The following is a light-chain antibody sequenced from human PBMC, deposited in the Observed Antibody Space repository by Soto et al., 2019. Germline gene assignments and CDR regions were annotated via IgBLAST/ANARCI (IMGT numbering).Light chain of an antibody. CDR1: QSVSSN. CDR3: QQRSNWPPYT. CDR2: DAS. Sequence: EIVLTQSPATLSLSPGERATLSCRASQSVSSNLAWYQQKPGQAPRLVIFDASTRATGIPARFSGSGSGTDFTLTISSLQPEDFAVYYCQQRSNWPPYTFGQGTKLEIK. J-gene: IGKJ2*01. V-gene: IGKV3-11*01.